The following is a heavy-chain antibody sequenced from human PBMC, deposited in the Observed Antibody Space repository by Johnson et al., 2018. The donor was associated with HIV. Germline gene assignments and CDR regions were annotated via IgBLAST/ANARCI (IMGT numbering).Heavy chain of an antibody. Sequence: QVQLVESGGGVVQPGRSLRLSCPASGFTFSNYAMHWVRQAPGKGLEWVAVISYDGSNKYYADSVKDRFTISRDNSKNTLYLQMNSLRAEDTAVYYCARGEYQLLSGGFAFDIWGQGTMATVSS. CDR1: GFTFSNYA. CDR3: ARGEYQLLSGGFAFDI. V-gene: IGHV3-30*14. D-gene: IGHD2-2*01. J-gene: IGHJ3*02. CDR2: ISYDGSNK.